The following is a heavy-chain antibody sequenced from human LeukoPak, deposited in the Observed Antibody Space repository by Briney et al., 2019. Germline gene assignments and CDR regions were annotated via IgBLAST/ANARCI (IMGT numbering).Heavy chain of an antibody. J-gene: IGHJ4*02. V-gene: IGHV3-30-3*01. D-gene: IGHD3-9*01. CDR3: ARDVYDILTTIGGY. CDR2: ISYDGSNK. CDR1: GFTFSSYA. Sequence: GGSLRLSCAASGFTFSSYAMHWVRQAPGKGLEWVAVISYDGSNKYYADSVKGRFTISRDNSKNTLYLQMNSLRAEDTAVYYCARDVYDILTTIGGYWGQGTLVTVSS.